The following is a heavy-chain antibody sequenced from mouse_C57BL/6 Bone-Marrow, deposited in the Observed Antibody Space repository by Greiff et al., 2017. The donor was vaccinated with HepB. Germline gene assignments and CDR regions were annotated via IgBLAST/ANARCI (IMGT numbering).Heavy chain of an antibody. D-gene: IGHD2-4*01. CDR3: ARGMIRAY. J-gene: IGHJ3*01. Sequence: QVQLQQSGPGLVQPSQSLSITCTVSGFSLTSYGVHWVRQSPGKGLEWLGVIWSGGSTDYNAAFISRLSISKDNSTSQVFFKMNSLQADDTAIYYCARGMIRAYWGQGTLVTVSA. CDR1: GFSLTSYG. CDR2: IWSGGST. V-gene: IGHV2-2*01.